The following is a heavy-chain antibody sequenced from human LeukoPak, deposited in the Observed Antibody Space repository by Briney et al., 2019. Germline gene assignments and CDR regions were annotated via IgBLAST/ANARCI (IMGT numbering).Heavy chain of an antibody. CDR3: AREDWIYDILTGSSQYYYYYYMDV. J-gene: IGHJ6*03. CDR2: INPNSGGT. Sequence: ASVKAPCKASGYTFTGYYMHWVRQAPGQGLEWMGWINPNSGGTNYAQKFQGRVTMTRDTSISTAHMELSRLRSDDTAVYYCAREDWIYDILTGSSQYYYYYYMDVWGKGTTVTVSS. V-gene: IGHV1-2*02. CDR1: GYTFTGYY. D-gene: IGHD3-9*01.